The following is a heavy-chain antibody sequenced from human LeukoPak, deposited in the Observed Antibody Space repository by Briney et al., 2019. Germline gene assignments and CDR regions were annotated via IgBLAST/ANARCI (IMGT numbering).Heavy chain of an antibody. Sequence: GGSLRLSCAASGFTFSYYWMSWVRQAPGKGLEWVANINEDGSEKYYVDSVKGRFTISRDNAKNSLYLQMNSLRAEDTAVYYCARVGCSSTSCYQGDYWGQGTLVTVSS. D-gene: IGHD2-2*01. CDR3: ARVGCSSTSCYQGDY. CDR1: GFTFSYYW. CDR2: INEDGSEK. J-gene: IGHJ4*02. V-gene: IGHV3-7*01.